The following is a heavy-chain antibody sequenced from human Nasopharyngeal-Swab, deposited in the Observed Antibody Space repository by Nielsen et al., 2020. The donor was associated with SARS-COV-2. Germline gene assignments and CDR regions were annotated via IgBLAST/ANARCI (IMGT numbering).Heavy chain of an antibody. V-gene: IGHV1-2*02. D-gene: IGHD1-26*01. CDR3: ARVPVYSGTYYAFDI. CDR1: GYTFTDYY. J-gene: IGHJ3*02. Sequence: ASVKVSCKPSGYTFTDYYMHWVRQAPGQGLEWMGWMNPHNGGTNYEQKFQGRVTMTRDTSISTGYMELRRLRPDDTGVYYCARVPVYSGTYYAFDIWGQGTMVTVSS. CDR2: MNPHNGGT.